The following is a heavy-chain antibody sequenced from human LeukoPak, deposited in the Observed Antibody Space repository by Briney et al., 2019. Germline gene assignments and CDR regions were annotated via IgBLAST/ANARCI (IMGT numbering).Heavy chain of an antibody. J-gene: IGHJ4*02. CDR2: IRAYNENT. D-gene: IGHD2-2*02. CDR1: GYTHPRYG. Sequence: ASVKVPCKASGYTHPRYGIRWVRQAPAQGLEWMGWIRAYNENTNYAQKLQGRVTMTTDTSTSTAYMELRSLSSDDSAVYYCTLYNYWGEGALGTVSS. CDR3: TLYNY. V-gene: IGHV1-18*01.